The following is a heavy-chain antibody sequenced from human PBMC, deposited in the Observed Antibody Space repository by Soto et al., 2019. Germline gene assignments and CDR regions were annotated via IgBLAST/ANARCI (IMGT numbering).Heavy chain of an antibody. J-gene: IGHJ5*02. D-gene: IGHD3-3*01. CDR2: IYYSGST. CDR3: ARHTYRGYYDFWSGYLNWFDP. Sequence: SETLSLTCTVSGGSISSSSYYWGWIRQPPGKGLEWIGSIYYSGSTYYNPSLKSRVTISVDTSKNQFSLKLSSVTAADTAAYYCARHTYRGYYDFWSGYLNWFDPWGQGTLVTVSS. V-gene: IGHV4-39*01. CDR1: GGSISSSSYY.